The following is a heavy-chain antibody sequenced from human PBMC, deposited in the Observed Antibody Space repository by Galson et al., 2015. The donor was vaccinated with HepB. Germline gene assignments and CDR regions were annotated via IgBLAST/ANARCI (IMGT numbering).Heavy chain of an antibody. D-gene: IGHD1-26*01. CDR1: GGTFSSYV. Sequence: SVKVSCKASGGTFSSYVISWVRQAPGQGLEWTGGIIPILGTANYAQKFQGRVTITADESTSTAYMELTSLRSEDTAVYYCARDRAGYGGFDYWGQGTLVTVSS. V-gene: IGHV1-69*13. CDR3: ARDRAGYGGFDY. J-gene: IGHJ4*02. CDR2: IIPILGTA.